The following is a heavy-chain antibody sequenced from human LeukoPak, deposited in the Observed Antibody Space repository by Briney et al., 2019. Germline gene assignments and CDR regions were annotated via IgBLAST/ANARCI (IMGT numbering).Heavy chain of an antibody. J-gene: IGHJ4*02. CDR1: GFTFSSYA. CDR2: ISYDGSNK. D-gene: IGHD3-9*01. CDR3: ARDSLDYDILTGYLLDY. V-gene: IGHV3-30-3*01. Sequence: PGGSLRLSCAASGFTFSSYAMHWVRQAPGKGLEWVAVISYDGSNKYYADSVKGRFTISRDNSKNTLYLQMNSLRAEDTAVYYCARDSLDYDILTGYLLDYWGQGTLVTVSS.